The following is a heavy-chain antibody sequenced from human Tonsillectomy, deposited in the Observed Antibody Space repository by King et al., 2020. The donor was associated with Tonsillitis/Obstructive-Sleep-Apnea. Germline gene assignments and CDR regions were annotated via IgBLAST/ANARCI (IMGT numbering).Heavy chain of an antibody. CDR3: ARGGLGDSTGRWFDP. Sequence: VQLQESGPGLVKPSETLSLTCTVSGGSITSYYWSWVRQPPGKGLEWIGYIYYSGSTNYNPSLRSRVSISVDTSKNQFSLKLSSVTAADTAVYYCARGGLGDSTGRWFDPWGQGTLVTVSS. V-gene: IGHV4-59*01. J-gene: IGHJ5*02. CDR2: IYYSGST. D-gene: IGHD2-2*01. CDR1: GGSITSYY.